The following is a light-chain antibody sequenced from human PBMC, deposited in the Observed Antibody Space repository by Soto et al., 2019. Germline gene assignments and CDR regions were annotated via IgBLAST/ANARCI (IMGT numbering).Light chain of an antibody. J-gene: IGLJ3*02. CDR3: AAWDDSLGGPV. V-gene: IGLV1-44*01. CDR2: DTT. CDR1: SSNIGGEA. Sequence: QSVLAQPPSASGTPGQRVTISCSGGSSNIGGEAVSWYRQFPGTAPKLLIFDTTQRPSGVPDRFSASKSGTSASLAISGLQSEDEADYYCAAWDDSLGGPVFGGGTKLTVL.